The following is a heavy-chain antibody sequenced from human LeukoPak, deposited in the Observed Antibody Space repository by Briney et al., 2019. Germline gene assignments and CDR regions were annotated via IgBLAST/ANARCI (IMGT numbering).Heavy chain of an antibody. D-gene: IGHD2-2*01. CDR3: ARDPYCSSTSCYDYFDY. Sequence: PGGSLRLSCAASGFTFSNYGMHLVRQAPGKGLEWVAVIWYNGSNQYYADFGKGRFTISRDNSKNTLYLQMNSLRAEDTAVYYCARDPYCSSTSCYDYFDYWGQGTLVTVSS. V-gene: IGHV3-33*01. CDR2: IWYNGSNQ. CDR1: GFTFSNYG. J-gene: IGHJ4*02.